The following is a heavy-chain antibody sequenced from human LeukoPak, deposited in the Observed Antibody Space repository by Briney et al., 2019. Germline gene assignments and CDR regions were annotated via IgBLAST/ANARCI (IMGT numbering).Heavy chain of an antibody. CDR3: ARDRLSGYDYGDINWFDP. J-gene: IGHJ5*02. CDR2: IYSGGST. V-gene: IGHV3-53*01. D-gene: IGHD4-17*01. CDR1: GFTFSSYE. Sequence: PGGSPRLSCAASGFTFSSYEMDWVRQAPGKGLEWVSIIYSGGSTNYADSVKGRFTISRDNSKNTLYLQMNSLRAEDTAVYYCARDRLSGYDYGDINWFDPWGQGTLVTVSS.